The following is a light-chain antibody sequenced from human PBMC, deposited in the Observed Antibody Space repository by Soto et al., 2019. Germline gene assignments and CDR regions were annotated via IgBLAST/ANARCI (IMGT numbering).Light chain of an antibody. J-gene: IGKJ3*01. V-gene: IGKV3-20*01. CDR2: ATS. CDR3: HHYGIPYT. Sequence: EVELTQSPGTLSLSPGARATLSCRASQSIDNRFLAWYQEKRGQAPRLLIYATSNRASGIPDRFSGSGSGTDFPLAISRLEPEDFAVYYCHHYGIPYTFGPGTKVDVK. CDR1: QSIDNRF.